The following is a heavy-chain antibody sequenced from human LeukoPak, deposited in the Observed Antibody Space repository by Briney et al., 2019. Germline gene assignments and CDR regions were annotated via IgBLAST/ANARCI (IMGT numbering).Heavy chain of an antibody. CDR1: GGSISSYY. J-gene: IGHJ1*01. Sequence: PSETLSLTCTVSGGSISSYYWSWIRQPPGKGLEWIGYIYYSGSTNYNPSLKSRVTISVDTSKNQFSLKLSSVTAADTAVYYCARSHSSEGNVALFQHWGQGILVTVSS. CDR3: ARSHSSEGNVALFQH. CDR2: IYYSGST. V-gene: IGHV4-59*01. D-gene: IGHD6-19*01.